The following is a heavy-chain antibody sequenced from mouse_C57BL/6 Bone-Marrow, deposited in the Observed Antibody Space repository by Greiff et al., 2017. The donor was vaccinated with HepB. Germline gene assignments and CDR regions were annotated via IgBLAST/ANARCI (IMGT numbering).Heavy chain of an antibody. D-gene: IGHD1-1*01. CDR3: ATGVVATNAMDY. V-gene: IGHV1-72*01. CDR2: IAPNSGGT. J-gene: IGHJ4*01. Sequence: QVQLQQSGTVLARPGASVKMSCKTSGYTFTSYWMHWVQQRPGRGLEWIGRIAPNSGGTKYNEKFKSKATLTVDKHSSTAYMQLSSLTSEDSAVYYCATGVVATNAMDYWGQGTSVTVSS. CDR1: GYTFTSYW.